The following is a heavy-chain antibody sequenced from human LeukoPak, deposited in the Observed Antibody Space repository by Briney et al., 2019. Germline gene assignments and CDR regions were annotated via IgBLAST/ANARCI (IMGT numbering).Heavy chain of an antibody. Sequence: PGRSLRLSCAASGFTFSSYGMHWVRQAPGKGLEWVAVISYDGSNKYYADSVKGRFTISRDNSKNTLYLQMNSLRAEDTAVYYCAKEVYYYDSSGFDYWGQGTLVTVSS. V-gene: IGHV3-30*18. CDR1: GFTFSSYG. CDR2: ISYDGSNK. CDR3: AKEVYYYDSSGFDY. D-gene: IGHD3-22*01. J-gene: IGHJ4*02.